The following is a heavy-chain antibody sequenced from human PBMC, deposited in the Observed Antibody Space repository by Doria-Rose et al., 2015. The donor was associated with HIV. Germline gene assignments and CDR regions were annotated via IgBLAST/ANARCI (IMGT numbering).Heavy chain of an antibody. Sequence: QINLKESGTVLVKPTETLTLTCTVSRVSLSSPGMGVSWIRQPNGKTLELLANIFPDDVRSYKTSLKSRLTISRGTSKSQVVLTMTDMDPVDTATYYCARIKSSRWYHKYYFDFWGQGTLVIVSA. CDR3: ARIKSSRWYHKYYFDF. V-gene: IGHV2-26*01. J-gene: IGHJ4*02. CDR2: IFPDDVR. D-gene: IGHD6-13*01. CDR1: RVSLSSPGMG.